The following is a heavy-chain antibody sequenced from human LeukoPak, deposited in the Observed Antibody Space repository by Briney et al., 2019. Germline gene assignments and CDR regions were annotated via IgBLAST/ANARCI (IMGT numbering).Heavy chain of an antibody. CDR3: AKGVYKNAFDI. CDR1: GFTFDDYT. D-gene: IGHD1-14*01. CDR2: ISWDGGST. V-gene: IGHV3-43*01. J-gene: IGHJ3*02. Sequence: GGSLRLSCAASGFTFDDYTMHWVRQAPGKGLEWVSLISWDGGSTYYADSVKGRFTISRYNSKNSLYLQMNSLRTEDTALYYCAKGVYKNAFDIWGQGTMVTVSS.